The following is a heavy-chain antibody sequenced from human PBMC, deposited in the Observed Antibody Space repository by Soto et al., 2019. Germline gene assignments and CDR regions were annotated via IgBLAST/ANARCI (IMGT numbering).Heavy chain of an antibody. J-gene: IGHJ4*02. Sequence: SETLSLTCTVSGGSMSSYYWTWLRQSPGRGLEWIGYISYSGSTYYNPSLKSRVTISADTSKNQFSLRMNSMIAADTAVYYCARADPDASVGYWGQGTMVT. CDR2: ISYSGST. CDR1: GGSMSSYY. D-gene: IGHD2-15*01. CDR3: ARADPDASVGY. V-gene: IGHV4-59*01.